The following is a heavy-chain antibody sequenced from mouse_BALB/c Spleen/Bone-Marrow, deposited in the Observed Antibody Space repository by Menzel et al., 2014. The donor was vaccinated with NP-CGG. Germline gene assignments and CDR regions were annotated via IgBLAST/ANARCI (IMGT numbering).Heavy chain of an antibody. D-gene: IGHD2-2*01. Sequence: DVMLVESGGGLVKPGGSLKLFCAASGFAFSGYDMSWVRQTPEKRLEWVAYISSGGINTYYPDSVKGRFTISRDNAKNTLYLQMNSLKSEDTAMYYCARQRGYAYAMDYWGQGTSVTVSS. V-gene: IGHV5-12-1*01. CDR3: ARQRGYAYAMDY. J-gene: IGHJ4*01. CDR2: ISSGGINT. CDR1: GFAFSGYD.